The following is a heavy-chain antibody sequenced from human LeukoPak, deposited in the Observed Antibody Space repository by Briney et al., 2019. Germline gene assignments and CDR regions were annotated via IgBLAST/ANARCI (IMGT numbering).Heavy chain of an antibody. CDR3: AKPDYDFWSGYYY. CDR1: GFTFSSYA. V-gene: IGHV3-23*01. Sequence: GGSLRLSCAASGFTFSSYAMSWVRQAPGEGLEWVSAISGSGGSTYYADSVKGRFTISRDNSKNTLYLQMNSLRAEDTAVYYCAKPDYDFWSGYYYWGQGTLVTVSS. J-gene: IGHJ4*02. D-gene: IGHD3-3*01. CDR2: ISGSGGST.